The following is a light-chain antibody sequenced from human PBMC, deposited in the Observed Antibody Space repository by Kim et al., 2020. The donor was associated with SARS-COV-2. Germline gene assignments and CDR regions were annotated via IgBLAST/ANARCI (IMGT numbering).Light chain of an antibody. Sequence: EIVMTQSPATLSVSPGERATLSCRASQSVSSNLAWYQQKPGQPPRLLFYGASTRATGVPARFSGSGSGTEFTLTITTLQSEDFAVYFCQHYNDWLYTFGQGTKLEI. J-gene: IGKJ2*01. CDR3: QHYNDWLYT. V-gene: IGKV3-15*01. CDR2: GAS. CDR1: QSVSSN.